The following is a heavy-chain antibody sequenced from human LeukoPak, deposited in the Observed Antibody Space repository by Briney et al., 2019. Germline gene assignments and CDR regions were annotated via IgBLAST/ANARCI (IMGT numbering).Heavy chain of an antibody. CDR2: INPNSGGT. Sequence: ASVKVSCKASGYTFTGYYMHWVQQAPGQGLEWMGWINPNSGGTDYAQKFQGRVTMTRDTSISTAYMELSRLRSDDTAVYYCARDPLGPPWDPFDYWGQGTLVTVSS. CDR1: GYTFTGYY. V-gene: IGHV1-2*02. CDR3: ARDPLGPPWDPFDY. D-gene: IGHD1-26*01. J-gene: IGHJ4*02.